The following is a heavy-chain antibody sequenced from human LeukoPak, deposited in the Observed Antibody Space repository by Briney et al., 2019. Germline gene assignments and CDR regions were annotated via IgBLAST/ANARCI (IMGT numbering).Heavy chain of an antibody. CDR3: VKGPGPTVNFYFDF. J-gene: IGHJ4*02. CDR1: GFTFSTYA. V-gene: IGHV3-64D*06. Sequence: GGSLRLSCSASGFTFSTYAMHWVRQAPGKGLEYVSAITTNGGTTYCAESSRGRFAISRDNSKNTLYLQMSSLRPEDTAVYYCVKGPGPTVNFYFDFWGQGTLVTVSS. D-gene: IGHD4-17*01. CDR2: ITTNGGTT.